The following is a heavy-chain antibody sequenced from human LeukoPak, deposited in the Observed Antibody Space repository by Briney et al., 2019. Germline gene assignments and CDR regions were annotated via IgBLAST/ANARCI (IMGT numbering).Heavy chain of an antibody. D-gene: IGHD1-26*01. CDR2: TYYRSKWYN. V-gene: IGHV6-1*01. Sequence: SQTLSLTCAISGDSVSSNSAAWNWIRQSPSRGLEWQGRTYYRSKWYNVYAVSVKRRITINPDTSKNQFSLQLNSVTPEDTAVYYCARGGSLLLGWYFDLWGRGTLVTVSS. J-gene: IGHJ2*01. CDR1: GDSVSSNSAA. CDR3: ARGGSLLLGWYFDL.